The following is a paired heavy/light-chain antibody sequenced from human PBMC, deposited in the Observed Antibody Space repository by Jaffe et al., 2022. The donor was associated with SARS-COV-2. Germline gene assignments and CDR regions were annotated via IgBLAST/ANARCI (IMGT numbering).Heavy chain of an antibody. J-gene: IGHJ2*01. Sequence: EVQLVESGGGLVQPGGSLRLSCAASGFTFSSYAMNWVRQAPGKGLEWVSGISGGGGSTYYADSAKGRFTVSRDNSKNTLYLRMSSLRAEDTAVYYCAKSSQPFWYFDLWGRGTLVTVSS. CDR1: GFTFSSYA. CDR3: AKSSQPFWYFDL. V-gene: IGHV3-23*04. CDR2: ISGGGGST.
Light chain of an antibody. CDR3: TSYAGSNNFVV. CDR2: EVT. J-gene: IGLJ2*01. Sequence: QSALTQPPSASGSPGQSVTISCTGTSSDVGGYNYVSWYQQHPGKAPKLMIYEVTKRPSGVPDRFSGSKSGNTASLTVSGLQAEDEADYYCTSYAGSNNFVVFGGGTKLTVL. V-gene: IGLV2-8*01. CDR1: SSDVGGYNY.